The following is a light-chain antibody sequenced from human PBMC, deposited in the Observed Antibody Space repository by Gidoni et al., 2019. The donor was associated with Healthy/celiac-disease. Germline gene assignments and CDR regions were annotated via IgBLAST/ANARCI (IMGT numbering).Light chain of an antibody. CDR1: QSVSSN. V-gene: IGKV3-15*01. CDR2: GAS. Sequence: EIVMTQSPATLSVSPGERATLSCRASQSVSSNLAWYQQKPGPAPRLLIYGASTRATGIPARFSGSGSGTEFTLTISSLQSEDFAVYYCQQYNNWPWTFXXXTKVEIK. CDR3: QQYNNWPWT. J-gene: IGKJ1*01.